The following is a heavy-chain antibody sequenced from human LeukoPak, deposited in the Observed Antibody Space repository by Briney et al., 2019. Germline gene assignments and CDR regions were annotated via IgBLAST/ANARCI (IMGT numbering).Heavy chain of an antibody. CDR2: MNPNSGNT. J-gene: IGHJ4*02. V-gene: IGHV1-8*01. CDR3: ARADGYKNLDY. CDR1: GFTLTIYD. Sequence: ASVKVSCKTSGFTLTIYDINWVRQATGQGLEWMGWMNPNSGNTGYAQKFQGRVTMTRNTSISTAYMELSSLRSEDTAVYYCARADGYKNLDYWGQGTLVTVSS. D-gene: IGHD5-24*01.